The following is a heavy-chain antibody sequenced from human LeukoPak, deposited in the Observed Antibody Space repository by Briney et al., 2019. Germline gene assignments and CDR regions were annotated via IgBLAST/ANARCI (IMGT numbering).Heavy chain of an antibody. Sequence: GGSLRLSCAASGFTFSSYWMSWVRQAPGKGLEWVANIKQDGSEKYYVDSVKGRFTISRDNAKNSLYLQMNSLRAEDTAVYYCARDPQWATTVTTSKGNPDYWGQGTLVTVSS. J-gene: IGHJ4*02. CDR1: GFTFSSYW. CDR2: IKQDGSEK. V-gene: IGHV3-7*01. CDR3: ARDPQWATTVTTSKGNPDY. D-gene: IGHD4-17*01.